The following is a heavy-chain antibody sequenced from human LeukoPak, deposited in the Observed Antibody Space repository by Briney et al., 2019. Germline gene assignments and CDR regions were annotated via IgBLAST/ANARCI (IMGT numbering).Heavy chain of an antibody. Sequence: ASVTVSFKASGYTFTIYDINWVRQAPGQGLEWMGWMNPNSGNTVYTQRFQGRVTMTRNTSTSTAYIELSSLRSEDTAVYYCARGRARFGMDVWGQGTTVTVSS. J-gene: IGHJ6*02. CDR1: GYTFTIYD. CDR2: MNPNSGNT. V-gene: IGHV1-8*01. CDR3: ARGRARFGMDV.